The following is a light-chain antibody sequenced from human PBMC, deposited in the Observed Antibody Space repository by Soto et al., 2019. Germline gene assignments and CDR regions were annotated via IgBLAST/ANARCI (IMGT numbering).Light chain of an antibody. J-gene: IGKJ3*01. CDR2: PTS. CDR1: RNISSF. V-gene: IGKV1-39*01. Sequence: DIQMTQSPSSLSASVGDRVTITCRASRNISSFLNWYRQKPGKAPTLLIYPTSSLHTGVPSRFSGSGSGTDFSLTISSLQAEDFATYYCQQSYSTPFTFGPGTKVDVE. CDR3: QQSYSTPFT.